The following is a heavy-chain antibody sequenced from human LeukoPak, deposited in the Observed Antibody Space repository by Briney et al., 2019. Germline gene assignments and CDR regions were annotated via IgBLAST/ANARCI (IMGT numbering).Heavy chain of an antibody. CDR2: ISSSGGTI. V-gene: IGHV3-48*03. J-gene: IGHJ4*02. Sequence: QPGGSLRLSCAASGFTFSSYEMNWVRQAPGKGLEWISYISSSGGTIYYADSVKGRFTVSRDNAKNSLYLQMSSLRAEDTAVYYCARDLAASNYCGGHRSGDYWGQGTLVTVSS. CDR3: ARDLAASNYCGGHRSGDY. CDR1: GFTFSSYE. D-gene: IGHD2-21*01.